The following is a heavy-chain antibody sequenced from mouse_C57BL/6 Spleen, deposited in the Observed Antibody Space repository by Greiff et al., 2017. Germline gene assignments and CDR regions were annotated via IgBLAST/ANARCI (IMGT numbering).Heavy chain of an antibody. D-gene: IGHD1-1*01. CDR2: INPNNGGT. CDR1: GYTFTDYY. J-gene: IGHJ1*03. CDR3: AITTVVATGYFDV. Sequence: EVQLQQSGPELVKPGASVKISCKASGYTFTDYYMNWVKQSHGKSLEWIGDINPNNGGTSYNQKFKGKATLTVDKSSSTAYMELRSLTSEDSAVYYCAITTVVATGYFDVWGTGPTVTVAT. V-gene: IGHV1-26*01.